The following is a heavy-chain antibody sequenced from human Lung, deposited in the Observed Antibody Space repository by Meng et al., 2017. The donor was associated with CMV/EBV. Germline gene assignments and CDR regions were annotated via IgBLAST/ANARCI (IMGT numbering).Heavy chain of an antibody. Sequence: GGSLRLSCVASGFSFSTYAMHWVRQAPGKGLEWVAFIRFDGSNRDYAGSVKGRFTISRDNSKNTLYVQMNNLRPEDTAVYYCAKDGGGTLRGALITKYYFDYWGQGTPVTVSS. J-gene: IGHJ4*02. V-gene: IGHV3-30*02. CDR1: GFSFSTYA. CDR2: IRFDGSNR. D-gene: IGHD3-10*01. CDR3: AKDGGGTLRGALITKYYFDY.